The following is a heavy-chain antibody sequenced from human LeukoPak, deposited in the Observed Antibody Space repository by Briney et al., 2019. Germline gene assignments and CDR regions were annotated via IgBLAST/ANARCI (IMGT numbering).Heavy chain of an antibody. Sequence: PGGSLRLSCAASGFSFSNYWMTWLRQAPGKGLERVANIKQDGNEKYYADSVKGRFTISRDNSKNTLYLQMNSLRAEDTAVYYCAKSAGGSSGFVFWGQGTLVTVSS. J-gene: IGHJ4*02. CDR3: AKSAGGSSGFVF. CDR2: IKQDGNEK. D-gene: IGHD6-19*01. CDR1: GFSFSNYW. V-gene: IGHV3-7*01.